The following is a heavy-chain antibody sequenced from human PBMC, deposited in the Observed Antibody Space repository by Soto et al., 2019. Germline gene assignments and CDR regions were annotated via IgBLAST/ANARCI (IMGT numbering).Heavy chain of an antibody. CDR1: GGSISSGGYS. CDR3: ASAGEQLASRGYYVMDV. V-gene: IGHV4-30-2*01. Sequence: QLQLQESGSGLVKPSQTLSLTCAVSGGSISSGGYSWSWIRQPPGKGLEWIGYIYHSGSTYYNPSLKSRVTISVDRYENQLPLKLSPVTAADTSEYYCASAGEQLASRGYYVMDVWGQGTTVTVS. D-gene: IGHD6-6*01. CDR2: IYHSGST. J-gene: IGHJ6*02.